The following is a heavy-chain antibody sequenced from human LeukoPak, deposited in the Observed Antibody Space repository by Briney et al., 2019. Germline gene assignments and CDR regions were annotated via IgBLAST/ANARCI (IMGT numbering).Heavy chain of an antibody. J-gene: IGHJ4*02. CDR1: EFTSSSYE. V-gene: IGHV3-48*03. CDR2: ISSSGNNI. CDR3: ARVSGELPSLY. D-gene: IGHD1-26*01. Sequence: PVGSLRLSCAASEFTSSSYEMNWVRQAPGYGLERGSYISSSGNNIYYADSVKGRFTISRDNAKNSLYLQMNSLRAEDTAVYYCARVSGELPSLYWGQGTLVTVTS.